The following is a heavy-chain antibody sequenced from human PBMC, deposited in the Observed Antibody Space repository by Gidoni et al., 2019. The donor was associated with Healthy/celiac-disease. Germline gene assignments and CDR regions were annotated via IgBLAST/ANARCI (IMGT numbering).Heavy chain of an antibody. Sequence: EVQLVESGGGLVKPGGSLRLSCAASGFTFSSYSMNWVRKAPGKGLEWVSSISSSSSYIYYADSVKCRFTISRDNAQNSLYLQMNSLRAEDTAVYYCARALVATIDYWGQGTLVTVSS. V-gene: IGHV3-21*01. D-gene: IGHD5-12*01. J-gene: IGHJ4*02. CDR2: ISSSSSYI. CDR3: ARALVATIDY. CDR1: GFTFSSYS.